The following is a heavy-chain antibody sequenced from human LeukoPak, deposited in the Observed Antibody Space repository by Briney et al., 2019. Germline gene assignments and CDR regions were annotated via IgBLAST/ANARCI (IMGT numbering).Heavy chain of an antibody. Sequence: SETLSLTCAVYGGSFSGYYWSWIRQPPGKGLEWIGEINHSGSTNYNPSLESRVTISVDTSKNQFSLKLSSVTAADTAVYYCARGDRSTLTTVTLDYWGQGTLVTVSS. CDR2: INHSGST. CDR1: GGSFSGYY. J-gene: IGHJ4*02. CDR3: ARGDRSTLTTVTLDY. V-gene: IGHV4-34*01. D-gene: IGHD4-17*01.